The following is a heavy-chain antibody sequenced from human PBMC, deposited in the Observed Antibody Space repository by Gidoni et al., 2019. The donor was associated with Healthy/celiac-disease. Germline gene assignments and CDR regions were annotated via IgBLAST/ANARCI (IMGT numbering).Heavy chain of an antibody. J-gene: IGHJ3*02. CDR1: GWSFSGYY. CDR3: ARSADPRITMVRGVIGAFDI. Sequence: QVQLQQWGAGLLKPSETLSLTCAVYGWSFSGYYWSWIRQPPGNGLEWIGEINHSGSTNYNPSLKSRVTISVDTSKNQFSLKLSSVTAADTAVYYCARSADPRITMVRGVIGAFDIWGQGTRVTVSS. CDR2: INHSGST. D-gene: IGHD3-10*01. V-gene: IGHV4-34*01.